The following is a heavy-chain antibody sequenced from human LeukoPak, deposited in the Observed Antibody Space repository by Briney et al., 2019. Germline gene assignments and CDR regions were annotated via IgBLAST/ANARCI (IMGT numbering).Heavy chain of an antibody. V-gene: IGHV1-2*02. CDR2: INPKSGGT. CDR1: GYTFTGYY. Sequence: APVKVSCKASGYTFTGYYMHWVRQAPGQGLEWVGWINPKSGGTDYAQRLQGRVTMTTDTSIATAYMELSRLTSDDTAVYFCARGTIGSYSSVHDWGQGTLVTVSS. D-gene: IGHD1-26*01. J-gene: IGHJ1*01. CDR3: ARGTIGSYSSVHD.